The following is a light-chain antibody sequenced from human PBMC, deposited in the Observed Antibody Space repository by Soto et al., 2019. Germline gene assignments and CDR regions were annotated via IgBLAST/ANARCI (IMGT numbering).Light chain of an antibody. CDR1: QSVSISY. CDR2: GDS. V-gene: IGKV3-20*01. Sequence: EIVFTQSPGTLSLSPGERATVSYRARQSVSISYLAWYQQKHSPPHRLLISGDSTRATGIPDRFSGSGSRTDFTLTISRMEHEDFPVFYCQHYDSLPLTFGQGTRLEIK. CDR3: QHYDSLPLT. J-gene: IGKJ5*01.